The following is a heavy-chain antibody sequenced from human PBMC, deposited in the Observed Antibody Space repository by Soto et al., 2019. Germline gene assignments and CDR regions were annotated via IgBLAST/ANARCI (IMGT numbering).Heavy chain of an antibody. D-gene: IGHD6-13*01. Sequence: NPSETLSLTCTVSGGSISSYYWSWIRQPPGKGLEWIGYIYYSGSTNYNPSLKSRVTISVDTSKNQFSLKLSSVTAADTAVYYCARDEGIAAAGRTSKYSQHWGQGTLVPVSS. CDR2: IYYSGST. J-gene: IGHJ1*01. CDR3: ARDEGIAAAGRTSKYSQH. V-gene: IGHV4-59*01. CDR1: GGSISSYY.